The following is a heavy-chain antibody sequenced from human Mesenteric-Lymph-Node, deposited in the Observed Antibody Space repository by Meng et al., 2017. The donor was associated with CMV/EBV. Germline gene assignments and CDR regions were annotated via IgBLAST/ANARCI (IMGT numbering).Heavy chain of an antibody. V-gene: IGHV1-18*01. Sequence: ASVKVSCKASGDTFSNFGFSWVRQAPGQGLEWMGWISSYTGDRNYAQKFQGRVTMTTDTSTSTAYMELRSLRSDDTALYYCAREGDTADNWGQGTLVTVSS. CDR1: GDTFSNFG. CDR2: ISSYTGDR. J-gene: IGHJ4*02. D-gene: IGHD5-18*01. CDR3: AREGDTADN.